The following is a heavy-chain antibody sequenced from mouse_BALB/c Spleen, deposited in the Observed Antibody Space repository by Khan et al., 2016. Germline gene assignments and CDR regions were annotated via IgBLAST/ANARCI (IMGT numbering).Heavy chain of an antibody. Sequence: EVQLQESGPGLVKPSQSLSLTCPVTGYSITSDYAWNWIRQFPGNKLEWMGYIRYSGSTNYNPYLKSRISITRDTSKNKFFLPLYYVTPEDTATYSCTRSPTATRYFDVWGAGTTVTVSS. J-gene: IGHJ1*01. CDR3: TRSPTATRYFDV. D-gene: IGHD1-2*01. CDR1: GYSITSDYA. V-gene: IGHV3-2*02. CDR2: IRYSGST.